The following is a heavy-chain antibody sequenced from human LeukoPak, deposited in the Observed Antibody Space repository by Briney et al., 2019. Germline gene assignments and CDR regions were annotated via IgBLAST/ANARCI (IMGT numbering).Heavy chain of an antibody. D-gene: IGHD5-24*01. Sequence: ASVKVSCKASGGTFSSYAISWVRQAPGQGLEWMGGIIPIFGTANYAQKFQGRVTITADESTSTAYMELSRLRSEDTAVYYCARVMTDGYNYVMWDYWGQGTLVTVSS. CDR1: GGTFSSYA. CDR2: IIPIFGTA. V-gene: IGHV1-69*13. J-gene: IGHJ4*02. CDR3: ARVMTDGYNYVMWDY.